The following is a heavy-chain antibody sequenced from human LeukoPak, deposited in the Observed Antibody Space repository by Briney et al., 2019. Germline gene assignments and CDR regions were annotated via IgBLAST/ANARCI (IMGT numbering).Heavy chain of an antibody. D-gene: IGHD3-22*01. CDR2: IYTSGST. J-gene: IGHJ6*03. V-gene: IGHV4-61*02. CDR3: ARDASVVITKTSYYYYYYMDV. Sequence: SETLSLTCTVSGGSVSSGTYYWSWIRQPAGKGLEWIGRIYTSGSTNYNPSLKSRVTISVDTSKNQFSLKLSSVTAADTAVYYCARDASVVITKTSYYYYYYMDVWGKGTTVTVSS. CDR1: GGSVSSGTYY.